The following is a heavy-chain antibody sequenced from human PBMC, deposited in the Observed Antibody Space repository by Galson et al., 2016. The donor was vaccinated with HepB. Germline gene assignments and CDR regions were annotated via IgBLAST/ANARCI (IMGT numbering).Heavy chain of an antibody. CDR2: IYHSGRY. CDR1: GDSINSDAYC. CDR3: ARGRRAILRYFDETGYFDN. J-gene: IGHJ4*02. Sequence: TLSLTCGVSGDSINSDAYCWNWIRQSPGKGLEWIGYIYHSGRYYYNPSLRSRVTISLDRSKNQSSLRLSSVTAADTAMYYCARGRRAILRYFDETGYFDNWGQGTPVTVSS. V-gene: IGHV4-30-2*06. D-gene: IGHD3-9*01.